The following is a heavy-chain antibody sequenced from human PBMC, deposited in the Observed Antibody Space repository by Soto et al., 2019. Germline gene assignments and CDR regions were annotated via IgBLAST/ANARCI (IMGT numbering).Heavy chain of an antibody. D-gene: IGHD2-15*01. J-gene: IGHJ4*02. V-gene: IGHV3-7*03. CDR1: GLTFSGYW. CDR2: INQGGGEK. CDR3: ARDATYCLDC. Sequence: TGGSLRLSCAASGLTFSGYWMAWVRQAPGKGLEWVANINQGGGEKYHVDSVKGRFTISRDNAENSLYLQMNSLRAEDTAVYYCARDATYCLDCWGRGTLVTVSS.